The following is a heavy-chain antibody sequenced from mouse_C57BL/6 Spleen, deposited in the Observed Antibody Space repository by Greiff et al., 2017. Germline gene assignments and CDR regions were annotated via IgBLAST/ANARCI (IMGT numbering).Heavy chain of an antibody. V-gene: IGHV1-80*01. Sequence: QVQLQESGAELVKPGASVTISCKASGYAFSSYWMTWVKQRPGKGLEWIGQIYPGDGDTNYNGKFKGKATLTADKSSSPAYMQLSSVTSEDSAVYFCARGDYYCRDWYFDVWGTGTTVTVSS. CDR2: IYPGDGDT. D-gene: IGHD1-1*01. CDR3: ARGDYYCRDWYFDV. CDR1: GYAFSSYW. J-gene: IGHJ1*03.